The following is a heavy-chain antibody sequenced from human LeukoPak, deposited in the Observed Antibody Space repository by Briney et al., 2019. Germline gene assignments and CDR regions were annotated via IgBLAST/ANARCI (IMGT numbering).Heavy chain of an antibody. Sequence: TGGSLRLSCAASGFTFSSYSMNWVRQAPGKGLEWVSSISSSSSYIYYADSVKGRFTISRDNAKNSLYLQMNSLRAEDTAVYYCAREARIVGATSPFDYWGQGTLVTVSS. CDR1: GFTFSSYS. J-gene: IGHJ4*02. CDR3: AREARIVGATSPFDY. D-gene: IGHD1-26*01. CDR2: ISSSSSYI. V-gene: IGHV3-21*01.